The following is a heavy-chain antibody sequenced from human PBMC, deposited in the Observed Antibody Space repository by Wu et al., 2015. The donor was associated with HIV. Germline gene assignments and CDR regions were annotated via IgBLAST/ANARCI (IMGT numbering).Heavy chain of an antibody. CDR3: AREVGAMLANWLDP. D-gene: IGHD3-10*01. Sequence: QVQLVQSGAEVKKPGASVKVSCRASRDSFSRFAITWMRQAPGQGLECMGKITPILGSTVYTQKFQDRVTITADESTSTSYMELRSLTSEDTAVYYCAREVGAMLANWLDPWGQGTLVIVSS. CDR1: RDSFSRFA. CDR2: ITPILGST. V-gene: IGHV1-69*11. J-gene: IGHJ5*02.